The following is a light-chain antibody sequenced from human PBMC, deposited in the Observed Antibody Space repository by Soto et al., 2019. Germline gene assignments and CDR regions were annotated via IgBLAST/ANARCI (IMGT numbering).Light chain of an antibody. CDR1: QSISSW. Sequence: DIQLTQSPSTLSAFVGDRVTITCRASQSISSWLAWYQQKPGKAPTLLIYKASSLESGVPSRFSGSGSGTEFTLTISSLQPDYFASYYHQQHNSSSPDTFAQVTKVDIK. V-gene: IGKV1-5*03. CDR3: QQHNSSSPDT. CDR2: KAS. J-gene: IGKJ1*01.